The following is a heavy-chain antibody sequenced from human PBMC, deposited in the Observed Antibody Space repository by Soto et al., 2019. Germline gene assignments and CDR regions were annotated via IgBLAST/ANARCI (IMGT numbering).Heavy chain of an antibody. Sequence: SETLSLTCTVSGGSFSSYYWTWIRQPPGKGLECIGYIYYTGSANYSPSLKSRITISVDTAKNQFSLKLSSVTAADTAVYYCARGGMDTAVVTNWFDPWGHGTLVTVSS. CDR1: GGSFSSYY. CDR3: ARGGMDTAVVTNWFDP. J-gene: IGHJ5*02. D-gene: IGHD5-18*01. CDR2: IYYTGSA. V-gene: IGHV4-59*01.